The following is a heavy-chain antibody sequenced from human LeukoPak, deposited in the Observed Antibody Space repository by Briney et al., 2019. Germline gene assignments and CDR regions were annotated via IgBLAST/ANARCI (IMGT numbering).Heavy chain of an antibody. CDR2: IKQDGSEK. V-gene: IGHV3-7*01. CDR1: GFTFSSYW. Sequence: PGGSLRLSCAVSGFTFSSYWMNWVRQAPGKGLEWVANIKQDGSEKYYVDSVKGRFIISRDNAKNSLYLQMNTLRAEDTAVYYCAELGITMIGGVWGKGTTVTISS. D-gene: IGHD3-10*02. CDR3: AELGITMIGGV. J-gene: IGHJ6*04.